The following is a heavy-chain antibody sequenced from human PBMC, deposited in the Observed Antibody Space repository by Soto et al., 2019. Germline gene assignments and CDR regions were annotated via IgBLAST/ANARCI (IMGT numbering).Heavy chain of an antibody. CDR1: GFSLTTTGVG. V-gene: IGHV2-5*02. CDR2: IYWDDDK. J-gene: IGHJ3*02. CDR3: AHRQKGLGTGLNLRPFDM. Sequence: QITLKESGPTLVKPTQTLTLTCTFSGFSLTTTGVGVGWIRQPPGEALEWLAIIYWDDDKRYSPSLKSRLIITKDTARVQVVLTVTIMDPVERATYYCAHRQKGLGTGLNLRPFDMWGQGTMVNVSS.